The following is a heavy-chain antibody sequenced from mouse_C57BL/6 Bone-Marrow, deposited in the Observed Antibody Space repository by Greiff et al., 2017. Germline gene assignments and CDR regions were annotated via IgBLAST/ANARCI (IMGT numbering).Heavy chain of an antibody. D-gene: IGHD2-3*01. CDR2: ISSGGSYT. CDR3: ARRDGYSERFAD. Sequence: EVKLMESGGDLVKPGGSLKLSCAASGFTFSSYGMSWVRQTPDKRLEWVATISSGGSYTYYPDSVKGRFTISRDNAKNTLYLQMSSLKSEDTAMYYCARRDGYSERFADWGQGTLVTVSA. V-gene: IGHV5-6*02. J-gene: IGHJ3*01. CDR1: GFTFSSYG.